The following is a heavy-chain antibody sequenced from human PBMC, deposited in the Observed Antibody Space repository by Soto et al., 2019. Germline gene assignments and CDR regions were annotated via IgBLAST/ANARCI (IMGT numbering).Heavy chain of an antibody. J-gene: IGHJ4*02. V-gene: IGHV3-74*01. CDR2: LQTDGSHP. D-gene: IGHD2-21*02. CDR1: GFTVSSNF. CDR3: ARGGDPDY. Sequence: GGSLRLSCAASGFTVSSNFMHWVRQAPGEGLMWVSRLQTDGSHPDYADSVKGRFTISRDNAKNTLYLQMNNLRAEDTAVYYCARGGDPDYWGQGTLVTVSS.